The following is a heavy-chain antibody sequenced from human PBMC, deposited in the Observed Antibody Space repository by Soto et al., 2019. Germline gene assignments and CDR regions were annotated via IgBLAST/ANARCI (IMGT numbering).Heavy chain of an antibody. J-gene: IGHJ6*03. V-gene: IGHV3-20*01. CDR3: ARGAVVRGVLKGPPNNYMDV. CDR1: GFTFDDYG. CDR2: INWNGGST. D-gene: IGHD3-10*01. Sequence: GGSLRLSCAASGFTFDDYGMSWVRQAPGKGLEWVSGINWNGGSTGYADSVKGRFTISRDNAKNSLYLQMNSLRAEDTALYHCARGAVVRGVLKGPPNNYMDVWGKGTTVTVSS.